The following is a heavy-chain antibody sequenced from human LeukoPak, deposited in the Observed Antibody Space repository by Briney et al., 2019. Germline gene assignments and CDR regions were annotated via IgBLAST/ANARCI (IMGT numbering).Heavy chain of an antibody. J-gene: IGHJ5*02. V-gene: IGHV3-21*01. D-gene: IGHD3-3*01. CDR1: GFTFSSYS. CDR3: ARETYYDFWSGHNWFDP. CDR2: ISSSSSYI. Sequence: NPGGSLRLSCAASGFTFSSYSMNWVRQAPGKGLEWVSSISSSSSYIYYADSVKGRFTISRDNAKNSLYLQMNSLRAEDTAVYYCARETYYDFWSGHNWFDPWGQGTLVTVSS.